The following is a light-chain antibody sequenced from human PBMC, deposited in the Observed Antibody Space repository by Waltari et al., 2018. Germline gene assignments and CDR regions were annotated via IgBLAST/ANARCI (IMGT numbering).Light chain of an antibody. V-gene: IGLV2-23*02. J-gene: IGLJ2*01. CDR2: EVN. CDR3: SSYAGSNTYMF. CDR1: SSDVGNYNL. Sequence: QSALTQPASVSGSPGQSITISCTGTSSDVGNYNLVSWYQKHPGKAPTLMIYEVNKRPSGASNRFAGSKSGNTASLTISGLQAEDEADYYCSSYAGSNTYMFFGGGTKLTVL.